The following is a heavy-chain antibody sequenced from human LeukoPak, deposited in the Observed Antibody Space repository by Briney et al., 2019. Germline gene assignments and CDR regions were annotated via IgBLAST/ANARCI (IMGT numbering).Heavy chain of an antibody. CDR2: ISSSGRTI. CDR1: GFPFSSYE. CDR3: ARGPSRRYITKENYFDY. Sequence: PGGSLRLSCAASGFPFSSYEINWVRQAPGKGLEWVSYISSSGRTIYYADSVKGRFTISRDNAKNSLYLQMNSLRAEDTAVYYCARGPSRRYITKENYFDYWGQGTLATVSS. V-gene: IGHV3-48*03. J-gene: IGHJ4*02. D-gene: IGHD1-14*01.